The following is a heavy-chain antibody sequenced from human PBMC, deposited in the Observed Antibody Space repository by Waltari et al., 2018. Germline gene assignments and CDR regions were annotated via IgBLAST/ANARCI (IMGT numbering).Heavy chain of an antibody. CDR1: GYTFTDYY. V-gene: IGHV1-69-2*01. Sequence: EVQLVQSGAEVKKPGATVKISCKAAGYTFTDYYIHWVQQAPGKGLEWMGRVDPEDGETIYAEKFQGRVTITADTSTDTAYMELTSLRSEDTAVYYCATSPLRFLEWVNWFDPWGQGTLVTVSS. D-gene: IGHD3-3*01. J-gene: IGHJ5*02. CDR2: VDPEDGET. CDR3: ATSPLRFLEWVNWFDP.